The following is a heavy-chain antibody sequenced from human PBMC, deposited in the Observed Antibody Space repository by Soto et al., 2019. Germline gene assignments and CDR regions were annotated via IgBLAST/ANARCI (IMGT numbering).Heavy chain of an antibody. CDR2: IYHSGST. Sequence: SETLSLTCAVSGYSISSGYYWGWIRQPPGKGLEWIGSIYHSGSTYYNPSLKSRVTISVDTSKNQFSLKLSSVTAADTAVYYCARGIAVAGTNFDFWGQGTLVTVSS. J-gene: IGHJ4*02. V-gene: IGHV4-38-2*01. CDR3: ARGIAVAGTNFDF. CDR1: GYSISSGYY. D-gene: IGHD6-19*01.